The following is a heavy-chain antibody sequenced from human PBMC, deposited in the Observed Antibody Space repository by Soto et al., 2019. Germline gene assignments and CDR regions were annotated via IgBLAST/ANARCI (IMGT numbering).Heavy chain of an antibody. CDR1: GGSISSSSYY. D-gene: IGHD4-17*01. J-gene: IGHJ5*02. CDR3: XRLGTTVTSNWFDP. V-gene: IGHV4-39*01. Sequence: SETLSLTCTVSGGSISSSSYYWGWIRQPPGKGLEWIGSIYYSGSTYYNPSLKSRVTISVDTSKNQFSLKLSSVTAADTAVYYCXRLGTTVTSNWFDPWGQGTLVTVSS. CDR2: IYYSGST.